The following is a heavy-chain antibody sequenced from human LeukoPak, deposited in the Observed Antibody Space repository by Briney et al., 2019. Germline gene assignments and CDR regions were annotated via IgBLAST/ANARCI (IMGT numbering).Heavy chain of an antibody. J-gene: IGHJ6*03. V-gene: IGHV4-38-2*01. CDR2: IYRSGSS. CDR1: GYTISSVYY. CDR3: ARSPYYYYYYMDV. Sequence: SETLSLTCAVSGYTISSVYYWGWIRQPPVKGLEWIGSIYRSGSSSYNPSLKSRVTRSAATSTNHMALKRITLTATATDVYYCARSPYYYYYYMDVWGKGTTVTVSS.